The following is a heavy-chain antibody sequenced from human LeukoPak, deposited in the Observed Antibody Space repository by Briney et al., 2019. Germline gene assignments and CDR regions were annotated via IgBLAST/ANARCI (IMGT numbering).Heavy chain of an antibody. J-gene: IGHJ4*02. V-gene: IGHV4-30-4*01. CDR3: AGGQYGSVLVY. D-gene: IGHD3-10*01. CDR1: GGSISSGDYY. Sequence: KPSQTLSLTCSVSGGSISSGDYYWRWIRQPPGKGLEWIGYISSRGRTYYKPSPKSRITVSMQTAKNQCCLRLSSLTAADAAVYDCAGGQYGSVLVYGGQGTLVTVSS. CDR2: ISSRGRT.